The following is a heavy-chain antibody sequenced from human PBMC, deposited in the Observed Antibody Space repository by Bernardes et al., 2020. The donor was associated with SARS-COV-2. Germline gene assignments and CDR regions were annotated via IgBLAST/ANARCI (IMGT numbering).Heavy chain of an antibody. CDR2: INHSGST. CDR3: ARGPRGYYGSGSYYGPPGFWFDP. CDR1: GGSFSGYY. D-gene: IGHD3-10*01. J-gene: IGHJ5*02. V-gene: IGHV4-34*01. Sequence: ETLSLTCAVYGGSFSGYYWSWIRQPPGKGLEWIGEINHSGSTNYNPSLKSRVTISVDTSKNQFSLKLSSVTAADTAVYYCARGPRGYYGSGSYYGPPGFWFDPWGQGTLVTVSS.